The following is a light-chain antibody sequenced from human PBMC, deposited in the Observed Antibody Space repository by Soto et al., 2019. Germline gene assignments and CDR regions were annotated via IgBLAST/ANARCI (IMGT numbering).Light chain of an antibody. J-gene: IGKJ5*01. CDR3: QQSYSTPIT. V-gene: IGKV1-39*01. CDR2: AAS. Sequence: DIQMTQSPSSLSASVGDRVTITCQASQDITLYLNWYQQKPGKAPKLLIYAASSLQSGVPSRFSGSGSGTDFTLTISSLQPEDFATYYCQQSYSTPITFGQGTRLEI. CDR1: QDITLY.